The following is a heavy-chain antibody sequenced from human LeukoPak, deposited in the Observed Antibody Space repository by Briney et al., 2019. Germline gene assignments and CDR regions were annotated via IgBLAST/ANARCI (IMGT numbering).Heavy chain of an antibody. V-gene: IGHV4-31*03. CDR1: GGSISSGGYY. Sequence: PSETLSLTCTVSGGSISSGGYYWNWIRQHPGKGLEWIVYIYYSGSTYYNPSLKSRVTISVDTSKNQFSLKLSSVTAADTAVYYCARGYYYDSSGYCHFDYWGQGTLVTVSS. J-gene: IGHJ4*02. D-gene: IGHD3-22*01. CDR3: ARGYYYDSSGYCHFDY. CDR2: IYYSGST.